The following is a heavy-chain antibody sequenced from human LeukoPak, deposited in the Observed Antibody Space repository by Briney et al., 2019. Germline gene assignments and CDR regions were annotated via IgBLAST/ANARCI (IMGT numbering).Heavy chain of an antibody. Sequence: GESLRLSCTGSGFTLSSYAMNWVRRAPGQGLEWVSSISRSSSDIYYTDSVKGRFTISRDNAKNSLYLQMNSLRAEDTAVYYCVTDYGGSSAAFDIWGQGTMVTVSS. CDR2: ISRSSSDI. CDR3: VTDYGGSSAAFDI. J-gene: IGHJ3*02. V-gene: IGHV3-21*01. CDR1: GFTLSSYA. D-gene: IGHD4-23*01.